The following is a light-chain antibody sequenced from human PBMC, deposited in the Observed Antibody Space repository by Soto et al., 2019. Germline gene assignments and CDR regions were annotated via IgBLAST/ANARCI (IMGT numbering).Light chain of an antibody. Sequence: QSALTQPASVSGSPGQSITISCTGTSSDVGSYNLVSWYQQHPGKAPKLMIYEGSERPSGVSNRFSGSKSGNTASLTISGLQAEDEADYYCCSYAGSSVYVFGTGNKLTVL. V-gene: IGLV2-23*01. CDR2: EGS. J-gene: IGLJ1*01. CDR3: CSYAGSSVYV. CDR1: SSDVGSYNL.